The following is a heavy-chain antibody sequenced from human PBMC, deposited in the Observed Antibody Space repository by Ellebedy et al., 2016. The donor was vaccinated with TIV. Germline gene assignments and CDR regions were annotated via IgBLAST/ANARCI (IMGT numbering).Heavy chain of an antibody. J-gene: IGHJ4*02. Sequence: MPSETLSLTCAISGARVSDSSTTWNWIRQSPSRGLEWLGRAYYRSQWLNDYAVSVKGRISISPDTSKNQISLRLTSVTAADTAVYYCAIDPIVGPPPYYFDSWGQGTLVTVSS. V-gene: IGHV6-1*01. D-gene: IGHD1-26*01. CDR2: AYYRSQWLN. CDR3: AIDPIVGPPPYYFDS. CDR1: GARVSDSSTT.